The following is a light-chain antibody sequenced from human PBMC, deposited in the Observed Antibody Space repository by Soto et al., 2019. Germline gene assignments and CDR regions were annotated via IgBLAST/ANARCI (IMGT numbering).Light chain of an antibody. V-gene: IGLV2-14*01. CDR2: EVS. CDR3: SSYTTSSTLV. Sequence: QSVLTQPASVSGSPGQSITISCTGTSSDVGGYNYVSWYQQRPGKAPKLMIYEVSYRPSGVSNRFSGSKSGNTASLTISGLQAEDEADYYCSSYTTSSTLVFGGGTQLTVL. CDR1: SSDVGGYNY. J-gene: IGLJ2*01.